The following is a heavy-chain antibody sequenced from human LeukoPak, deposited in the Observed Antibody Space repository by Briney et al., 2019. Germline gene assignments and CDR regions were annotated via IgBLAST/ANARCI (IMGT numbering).Heavy chain of an antibody. Sequence: PSETLSLTCAVYGGSFSGYYWSWIRQPPGKGLEWIGEINHSGSTNSNPSLKSRVTISVDTSKNQFSLKLSSVTAADTAVYYCARYYYYDSSGYYYWGQGTLVTVSS. CDR1: GGSFSGYY. CDR2: INHSGST. J-gene: IGHJ4*02. CDR3: ARYYYYDSSGYYY. D-gene: IGHD3-22*01. V-gene: IGHV4-34*01.